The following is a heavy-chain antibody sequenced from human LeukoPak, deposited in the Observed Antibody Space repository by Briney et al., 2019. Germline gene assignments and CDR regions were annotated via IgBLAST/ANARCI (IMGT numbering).Heavy chain of an antibody. CDR1: GFTFSSYG. J-gene: IGHJ4*02. CDR2: IRYDGYNK. D-gene: IGHD6-19*01. Sequence: PGGSLRLSCAASGFTFSSYGMHWVRQAPGKGLEWVTFIRYDGYNKYYADSLKGRFTISRDNSKNTLYLQMNSLRAEVTAVYYCAREGIAVAGSFDYWGQGTLVTVSS. V-gene: IGHV3-30*02. CDR3: AREGIAVAGSFDY.